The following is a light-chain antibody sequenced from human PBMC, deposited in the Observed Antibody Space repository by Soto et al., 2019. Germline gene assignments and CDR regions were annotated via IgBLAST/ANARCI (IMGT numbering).Light chain of an antibody. CDR1: SSNIGSNT. V-gene: IGLV1-44*01. CDR2: SNN. Sequence: QSVLTQPPSASGTPGQRVTISCSGSSSNIGSNTVNWYQQLPGTASKLLIYSNNQRPSGVPDRFSGSKSGTSASLAISGLQSEDETDYYCAAWDDSLHGVIFGGGTKLTVL. J-gene: IGLJ2*01. CDR3: AAWDDSLHGVI.